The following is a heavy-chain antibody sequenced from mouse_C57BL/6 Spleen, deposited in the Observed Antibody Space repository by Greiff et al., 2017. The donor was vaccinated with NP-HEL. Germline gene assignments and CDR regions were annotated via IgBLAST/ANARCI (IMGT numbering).Heavy chain of an antibody. CDR1: GYAFSSYW. CDR2: IYPGDGDT. Sequence: VQLQQSGAELVKPGASVKISCKASGYAFSSYWMNWVKQRPGKGLEWIGQIYPGDGDTNYNGKFKGKATLTADKSSSTAYMQLSSLTSEDSAVYFCARGGSNYVRYYFDYWGQGTTLTVSS. CDR3: ARGGSNYVRYYFDY. D-gene: IGHD2-5*01. V-gene: IGHV1-80*01. J-gene: IGHJ2*01.